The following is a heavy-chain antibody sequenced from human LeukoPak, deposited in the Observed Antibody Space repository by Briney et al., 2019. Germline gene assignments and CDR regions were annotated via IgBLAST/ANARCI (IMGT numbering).Heavy chain of an antibody. CDR3: AKDDGDFWSGSKNNRPIDY. CDR2: ISGSGGST. Sequence: GGSLRLSCAASGFTFSSYAMSWVRQAPGKGLEWVSAISGSGGSTYYADSVKGRFTISRDNSENTLYLQMNSLRAEDTAVYYCAKDDGDFWSGSKNNRPIDYWGQGTLVTVSS. J-gene: IGHJ4*02. D-gene: IGHD3-3*01. CDR1: GFTFSSYA. V-gene: IGHV3-23*01.